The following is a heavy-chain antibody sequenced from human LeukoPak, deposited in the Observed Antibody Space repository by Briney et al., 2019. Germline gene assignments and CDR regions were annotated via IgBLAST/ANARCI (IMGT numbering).Heavy chain of an antibody. CDR1: GFTFGDYA. D-gene: IGHD1-26*01. CDR3: AREGIVGPFDY. CDR2: ISSSSSYI. Sequence: PGGSLRLSCTASGFTFGDYAMSWVRQAPGKGLEWVSSISSSSSYIYYADSVKGRFTISRDNAKNSLYLQMNSLRAEDTAVYYCAREGIVGPFDYWGQGTLVTVSS. V-gene: IGHV3-21*01. J-gene: IGHJ4*02.